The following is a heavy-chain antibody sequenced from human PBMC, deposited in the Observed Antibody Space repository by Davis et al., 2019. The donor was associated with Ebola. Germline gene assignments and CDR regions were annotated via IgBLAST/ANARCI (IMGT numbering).Heavy chain of an antibody. CDR1: GGAINNYY. CDR3: ARGGYSYGSLDY. Sequence: SETLSLTCTVSGGAINNYYLSWIRQSPGKGLEWIGYIHHSGSTKYNPSLESRVTISVDTSKNQFSLKLSSVTAADTAVYYCARGGYSYGSLDYWGQGTLVTVSS. J-gene: IGHJ4*02. CDR2: IHHSGST. D-gene: IGHD5-18*01. V-gene: IGHV4-59*12.